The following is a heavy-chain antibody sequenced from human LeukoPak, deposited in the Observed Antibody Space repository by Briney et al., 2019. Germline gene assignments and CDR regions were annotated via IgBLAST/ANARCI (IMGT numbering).Heavy chain of an antibody. D-gene: IGHD2-2*01. V-gene: IGHV4-39*01. CDR2: IYYSGST. CDR1: GASISSSSCY. Sequence: PSETLSLTCTVSGASISSSSCYWGWIRQPPGKGLEWIGSIYYSGSTYYNPSLKSRVTISVDTSKNQFSLKLSSVTAADTAVYYCARQDIVVVPNAFDIWGQGTMVTVSS. J-gene: IGHJ3*02. CDR3: ARQDIVVVPNAFDI.